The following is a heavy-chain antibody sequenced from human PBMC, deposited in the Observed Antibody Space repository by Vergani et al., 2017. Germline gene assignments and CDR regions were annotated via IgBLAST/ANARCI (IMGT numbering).Heavy chain of an antibody. J-gene: IGHJ6*02. CDR1: GYTFTSYG. CDR2: ISAYNGNT. V-gene: IGHV1-18*01. CDR3: ARRRAYGSGSPHYYYGMDV. Sequence: QVQLVQSGAEVKKPGASVKVSCKASGYTFTSYGISWVRQAPGQGLEWMGWISAYNGNTNNAQKVQGRVTMTTDTSTSTAYMELRSLRSDDTAVYYCARRRAYGSGSPHYYYGMDVWGQGTTVTVSS. D-gene: IGHD3-10*01.